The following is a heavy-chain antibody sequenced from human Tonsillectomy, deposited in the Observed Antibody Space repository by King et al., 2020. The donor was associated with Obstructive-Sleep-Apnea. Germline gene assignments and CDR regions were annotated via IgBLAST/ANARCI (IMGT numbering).Heavy chain of an antibody. V-gene: IGHV3-30*18. Sequence: HVQLVESGGGVVQPGRSLRLSCAASGFTFSTYGMHWVRQAPGKGLEWVALISYDGSYKYYADSVKGRFTNSRDNSKNTLLLPMNSLRPEETAGYYCAKDAGSGVPPFCRGFFYGMDVWGQGTTVTVSS. CDR2: ISYDGSYK. J-gene: IGHJ6*02. CDR1: GFTFSTYG. D-gene: IGHD3-10*01. CDR3: AKDAGSGVPPFCRGFFYGMDV.